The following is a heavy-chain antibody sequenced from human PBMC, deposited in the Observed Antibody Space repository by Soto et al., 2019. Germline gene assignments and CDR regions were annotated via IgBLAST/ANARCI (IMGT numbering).Heavy chain of an antibody. CDR3: ARAEYTSGWYFMGIDY. Sequence: QVQMVESGGGVVQPGKSLRLSCAASGFTLSSFAMHWVRQAPGKGLEWVAVTSSDGSKEYYADSVKGGFTISRDNSKNTQYLQMNSLRADDTAVFYCARAEYTSGWYFMGIDYWGQGTLVTISS. CDR1: GFTLSSFA. D-gene: IGHD6-19*01. CDR2: TSSDGSKE. J-gene: IGHJ4*02. V-gene: IGHV3-30*04.